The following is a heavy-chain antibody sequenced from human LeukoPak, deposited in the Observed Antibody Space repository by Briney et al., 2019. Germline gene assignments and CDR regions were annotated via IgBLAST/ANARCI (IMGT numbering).Heavy chain of an antibody. V-gene: IGHV4-61*01. CDR1: GGSVSSGPYY. Sequence: PSETLSLTCTVSGGSVSSGPYYWRWIRQPPGKGLEWIGYIYHSGNTNYNPSLKSRVTISVDRSKNQFSLKLSSVTAADTAVYYCARDGGSYSDIAEYFQHWGQGTLVTVSS. CDR2: IYHSGNT. J-gene: IGHJ1*01. CDR3: ARDGGSYSDIAEYFQH. D-gene: IGHD4-17*01.